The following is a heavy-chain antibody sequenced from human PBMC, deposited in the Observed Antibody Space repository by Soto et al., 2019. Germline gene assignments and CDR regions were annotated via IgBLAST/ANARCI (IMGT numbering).Heavy chain of an antibody. CDR2: IKPANGNT. CDR1: GYTFTAYA. J-gene: IGHJ4*02. V-gene: IGHV1-3*05. Sequence: QVQLAQSGAEERKPGASVKVSCEATGYTFTAYAMHWVRQAPGQRLEWMGWIKPANGNTKYSQKFQGRLTITIDTSANTMYMELSSMTSEDTAMYYCTRSAISPYGGLIGPFDYWGQGHLVTVSS. D-gene: IGHD3-16*02. CDR3: TRSAISPYGGLIGPFDY.